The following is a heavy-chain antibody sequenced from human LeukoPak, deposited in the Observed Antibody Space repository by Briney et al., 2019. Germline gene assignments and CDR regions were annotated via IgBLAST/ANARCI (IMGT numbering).Heavy chain of an antibody. V-gene: IGHV3-7*05. D-gene: IGHD1-1*01. CDR1: GFTFGTYW. J-gene: IGHJ6*02. Sequence: GGSVRLSCTASGFTFGTYWVNWVRQAPGKGLEWVANIKQDGSEKYYVDSVKGRFTISRDNAKNTLYLQMNSLRAEDTAVYYCARGQEGTYFGMDVWGQGTTVTVSS. CDR2: IKQDGSEK. CDR3: ARGQEGTYFGMDV.